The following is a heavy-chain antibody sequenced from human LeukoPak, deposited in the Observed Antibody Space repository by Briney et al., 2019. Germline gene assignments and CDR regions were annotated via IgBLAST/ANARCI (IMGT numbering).Heavy chain of an antibody. CDR2: ISGSGGST. J-gene: IGHJ5*02. Sequence: GGSLRLSCTAAGFSLSMYWMSWVRQAPGKGLEWVSAISGSGGSTYYADSVKGRFTISRDNSKNTLYLQMNSLRAEDTALYYCAKFKVVPAAMPGGWFDPWGQGTLVTVSS. V-gene: IGHV3-23*01. D-gene: IGHD2-2*01. CDR1: GFSLSMYW. CDR3: AKFKVVPAAMPGGWFDP.